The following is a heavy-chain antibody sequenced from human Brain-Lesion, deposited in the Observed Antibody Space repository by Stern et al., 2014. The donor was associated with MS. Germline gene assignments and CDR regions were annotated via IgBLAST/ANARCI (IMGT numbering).Heavy chain of an antibody. CDR2: ITWNSGTI. V-gene: IGHV3-9*01. CDR3: AKDMMDYFGSGTFGSFDH. Sequence: EVQLVESGGGVVQPGRSLRLSCEASGFSFEDPGMHWVRQAPGKGLEWVAGITWNSGTIAYADSVKGRFTISRDDAKNSLYLHMNGLRAEDTALYYCAKDMMDYFGSGTFGSFDHWGQGTLVTVSS. CDR1: GFSFEDPG. J-gene: IGHJ4*02. D-gene: IGHD3-10*01.